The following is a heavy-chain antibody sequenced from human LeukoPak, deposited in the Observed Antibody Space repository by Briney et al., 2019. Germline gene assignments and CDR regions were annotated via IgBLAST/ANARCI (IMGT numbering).Heavy chain of an antibody. J-gene: IGHJ4*02. D-gene: IGHD3-9*01. Sequence: GVFLRLSCAASGCTFSSYSMNWVRQAPGKGLEWVSSISSSSSYIYYADSVKGRFTISRDNAKNSLYLQMNSLRAEDTAVYYCARDTGLLTADYWGQGTLVTVSS. CDR3: ARDTGLLTADY. CDR1: GCTFSSYS. CDR2: ISSSSSYI. V-gene: IGHV3-21*01.